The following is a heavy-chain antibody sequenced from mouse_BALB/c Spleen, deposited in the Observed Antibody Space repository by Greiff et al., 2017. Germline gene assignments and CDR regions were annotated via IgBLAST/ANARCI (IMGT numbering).Heavy chain of an antibody. Sequence: VNVVESGAELVRPGSSVKISCKASGYAFSSYWMNWVKQRPGQGLEWIGQIYPGDGDTNYNGKFKGKATLTADKSSSTAYMQLSSLTSEDSAVYFCATSTMITTNYAMDYWGQGTSVTVSS. D-gene: IGHD2-4*01. CDR2: IYPGDGDT. V-gene: IGHV1-80*01. CDR3: ATSTMITTNYAMDY. J-gene: IGHJ4*01. CDR1: GYAFSSYW.